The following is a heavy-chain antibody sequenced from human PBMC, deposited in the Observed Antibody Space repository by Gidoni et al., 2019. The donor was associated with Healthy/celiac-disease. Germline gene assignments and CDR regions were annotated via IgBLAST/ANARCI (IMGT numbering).Heavy chain of an antibody. Sequence: QVQLVESGGGLVKPGGSLRLSCAASGFTCSDYYMSWIRQAPGKGLEWVSHISSSGSTIYYADSVKGRFTISRDNAKNSLYLQMNSLRAEDTAVYYCAREKGELYGPFHYYYYGMDVWGQGTTVTVSS. CDR2: ISSSGSTI. CDR3: AREKGELYGPFHYYYYGMDV. CDR1: GFTCSDYY. D-gene: IGHD2-8*01. J-gene: IGHJ6*02. V-gene: IGHV3-11*01.